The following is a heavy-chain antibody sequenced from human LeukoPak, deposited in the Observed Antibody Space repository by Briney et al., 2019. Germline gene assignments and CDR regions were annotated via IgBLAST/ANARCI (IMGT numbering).Heavy chain of an antibody. D-gene: IGHD2-15*01. J-gene: IGHJ4*02. CDR1: GFTFSIYW. Sequence: GSLRLSCAASGFTFSIYWMSWVRQAPGKGLEWIGEINHSGSTNYNPSLKSRVTISVDTSKNQFSLKLSSVTAADTAVYYCARVGGLWGQGTLVTVSS. CDR2: INHSGST. V-gene: IGHV4-34*01. CDR3: ARVGGL.